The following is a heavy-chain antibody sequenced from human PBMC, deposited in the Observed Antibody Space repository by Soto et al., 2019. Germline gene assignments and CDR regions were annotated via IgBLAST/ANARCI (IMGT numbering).Heavy chain of an antibody. V-gene: IGHV3-23*01. D-gene: IGHD1-26*01. Sequence: PGGSLRLSCAAAGFTFSDYGMSWVRQAPGKGLEWVSAISGSGSTFYADSVKGRFTISRDNSKNTLYLQMNRLRAEDTAVYYCAKDYLRWAQSWGQGTLVTVSS. CDR1: GFTFSDYG. J-gene: IGHJ5*02. CDR2: ISGSGST. CDR3: AKDYLRWAQS.